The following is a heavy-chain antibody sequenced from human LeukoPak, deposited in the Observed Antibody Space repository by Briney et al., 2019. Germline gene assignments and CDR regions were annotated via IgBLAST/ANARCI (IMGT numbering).Heavy chain of an antibody. Sequence: QTGGSLRLSCAASGFTFNSYAMHWVRQAPGKGLEWVAFIRYDGTNKEYADSVKGRFTISRDNSKNTLYLQMNSLRAEDTAVYYCAKVLSPRFRGPFDPWGQGTLVTVSS. CDR2: IRYDGTNK. CDR3: AKVLSPRFRGPFDP. CDR1: GFTFNSYA. D-gene: IGHD3-10*01. J-gene: IGHJ5*02. V-gene: IGHV3-30*02.